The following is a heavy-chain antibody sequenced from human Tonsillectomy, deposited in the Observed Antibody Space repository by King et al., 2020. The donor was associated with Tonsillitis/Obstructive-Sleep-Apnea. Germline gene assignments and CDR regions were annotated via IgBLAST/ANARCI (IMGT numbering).Heavy chain of an antibody. CDR1: GFTFSSYS. D-gene: IGHD3-3*01. V-gene: IGHV3-48*02. J-gene: IGHJ3*02. CDR2: ISSSSSTI. Sequence: EVQLVESGGGLVQPGGSLRLSCAASGFTFSSYSMNWVRQAPGKGLEWVSYISSSSSTIYYADSVKGRFTISRDNAKNSLYLRMNSLRDEDTAVYYCAAIFLDAFDIWGQGTMVTVSS. CDR3: AAIFLDAFDI.